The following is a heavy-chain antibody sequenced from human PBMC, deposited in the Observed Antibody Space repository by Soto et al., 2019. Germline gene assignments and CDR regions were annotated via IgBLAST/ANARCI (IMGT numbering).Heavy chain of an antibody. CDR1: SGTISRSNW. J-gene: IGHJ5*02. Sequence: QVQLQESGPGLVKPSGTLSLTCAASSGTISRSNWWTWVRQPPGKGLEWIREINQSGSPNYNPSLRSRVTISVDKSKSQFFLKLSSVTAADTAIYYCAGLGMVAAHREFDPWGQGTLVTVSS. V-gene: IGHV4-4*02. CDR3: AGLGMVAAHREFDP. D-gene: IGHD2-15*01. CDR2: INQSGSP.